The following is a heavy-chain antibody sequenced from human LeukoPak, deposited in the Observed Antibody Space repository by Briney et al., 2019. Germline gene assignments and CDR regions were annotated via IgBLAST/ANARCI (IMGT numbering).Heavy chain of an antibody. V-gene: IGHV4-59*02. J-gene: IGHJ4*02. D-gene: IGHD7-27*01. CDR1: GGSVSDYY. CDR2: IYHTGST. CDR3: ASRKLGNDY. Sequence: PSATLSLTCTISGGSVSDYYWSWIRQSPGKGLEWIGYIYHTGSTSYSPSLKSRVTISADTSQNQFSLKLSSVTAADTAVYYCASRKLGNDYWGQGTLVTVSS.